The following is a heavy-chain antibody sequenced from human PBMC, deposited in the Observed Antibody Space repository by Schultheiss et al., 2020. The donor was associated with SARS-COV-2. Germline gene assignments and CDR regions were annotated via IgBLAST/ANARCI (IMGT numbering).Heavy chain of an antibody. D-gene: IGHD6-6*01. J-gene: IGHJ4*02. CDR2: INEDGSRR. Sequence: GGSLRLSCAASGFTFSSYDMHWVRQAPGKGLVWVSRINEDGSRRDYADSVKGRFTISRDNSKNTLYLQMNSLRAEDTAVYYCAKVGGLEYSSSYFDYWGQGTLVTVSS. V-gene: IGHV3-74*01. CDR1: GFTFSSYD. CDR3: AKVGGLEYSSSYFDY.